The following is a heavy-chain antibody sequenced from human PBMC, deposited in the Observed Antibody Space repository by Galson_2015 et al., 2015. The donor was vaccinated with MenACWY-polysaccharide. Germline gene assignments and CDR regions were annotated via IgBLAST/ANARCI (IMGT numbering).Heavy chain of an antibody. V-gene: IGHV1-69*04. J-gene: IGHJ4*02. CDR3: ARASCSGGRCSFGD. Sequence: SVKVSCKASGGDLSSNGISWVRQAPGQGLEWMGRIIPIFGTHYAQKFQGRITVSADTSTSTAHMELGSLRSEDTAVYYCARASCSGGRCSFGDWGQGTLVTVSS. CDR1: GGDLSSNG. D-gene: IGHD2-15*01. CDR2: IIPIFGT.